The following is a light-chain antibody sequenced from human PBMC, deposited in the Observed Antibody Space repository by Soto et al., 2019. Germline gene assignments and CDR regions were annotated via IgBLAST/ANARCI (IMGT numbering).Light chain of an antibody. J-gene: IGKJ4*01. Sequence: DIVMTQSPDSLAVSLGERATLNCKSNQSLLDSSNNKDYLTWYQQKPGQPPKLIIYWASTREFGVPDRFSGSGSGAEFTLTISSLQPEDFATYYCQQSFSPLLTFGGGTKVDI. CDR1: QSLLDSSNNKDY. V-gene: IGKV4-1*01. CDR3: QQSFSPLLT. CDR2: WAS.